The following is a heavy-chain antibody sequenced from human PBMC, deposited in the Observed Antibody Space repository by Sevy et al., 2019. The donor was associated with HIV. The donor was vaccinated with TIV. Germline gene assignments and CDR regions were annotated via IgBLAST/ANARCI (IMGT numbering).Heavy chain of an antibody. D-gene: IGHD3-22*01. V-gene: IGHV1-8*03. CDR1: GYPFSNFD. Sequence: ASVKVSCKASGYPFSNFDMNWVRQATGKGLEWMGWMSPDSGKTGYSQKFQGRVTITESSSITTFYLDLSSLTSDDTAIYYCARSPAYHYDSRGNSLIAPAHAFDVWGQGTMVTVSS. CDR2: MSPDSGKT. CDR3: ARSPAYHYDSRGNSLIAPAHAFDV. J-gene: IGHJ3*01.